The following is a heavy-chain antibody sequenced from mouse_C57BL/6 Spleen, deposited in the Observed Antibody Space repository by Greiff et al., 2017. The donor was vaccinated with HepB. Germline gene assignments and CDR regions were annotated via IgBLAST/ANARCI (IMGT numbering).Heavy chain of an antibody. CDR1: GYTFTSYW. D-gene: IGHD1-1*01. V-gene: IGHV1-55*01. Sequence: QVQLKQSGAELVKPGASVKMSCKASGYTFTSYWITWVKQRPGQGLEWIGDIYPGSGSTNYNEKFKSKATLTVDTSSSTAYMQLSSLTSEDSAVYSCARVGVSSLFDYWGQGTTLTVSS. CDR3: ARVGVSSLFDY. J-gene: IGHJ2*01. CDR2: IYPGSGST.